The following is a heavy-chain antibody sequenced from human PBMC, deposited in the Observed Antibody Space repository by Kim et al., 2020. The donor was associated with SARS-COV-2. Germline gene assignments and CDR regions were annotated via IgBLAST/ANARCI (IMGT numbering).Heavy chain of an antibody. CDR2: ISAYNGNT. Sequence: ASVKVSCKASGYTFTSYGISWVRQAPGQGLEWMGWISAYNGNTNYAQKLQGRVTMTTDTSTSTAYMELRSLRSDDTAVYYCARDHDDDSSGYYVDYWGQGTLVTVSS. D-gene: IGHD3-22*01. CDR1: GYTFTSYG. CDR3: ARDHDDDSSGYYVDY. J-gene: IGHJ4*02. V-gene: IGHV1-18*01.